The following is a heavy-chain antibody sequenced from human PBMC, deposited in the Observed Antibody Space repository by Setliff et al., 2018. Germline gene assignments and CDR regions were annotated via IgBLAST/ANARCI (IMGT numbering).Heavy chain of an antibody. D-gene: IGHD4-17*01. Sequence: SETLSLTCTVSGGSISSGGYYWSWIRQHPGKGLEWIGYIYYSGSTYYNPALKSRVTISVDTSKNQFSLKLSSVTAADTAVYYCARDPLTTNRRRAFDIWGQGTMVT. CDR1: GGSISSGGYY. V-gene: IGHV4-31*03. CDR2: IYYSGST. J-gene: IGHJ3*02. CDR3: ARDPLTTNRRRAFDI.